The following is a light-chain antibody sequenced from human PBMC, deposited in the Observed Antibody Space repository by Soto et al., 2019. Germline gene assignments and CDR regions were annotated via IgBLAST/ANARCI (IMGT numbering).Light chain of an antibody. V-gene: IGLV3-1*01. CDR1: KLGDKY. CDR3: QAWDSSTAV. Sequence: SYELTQPPSVSVSSGQTASIPCSGDKLGDKYACWYQQKPGQSPVLVIYHDTKRPSGIPERFSCSNSGNTATLTISGTQAMDEADYYCQAWDSSTAVFGGGTKVTVL. J-gene: IGLJ2*01. CDR2: HDT.